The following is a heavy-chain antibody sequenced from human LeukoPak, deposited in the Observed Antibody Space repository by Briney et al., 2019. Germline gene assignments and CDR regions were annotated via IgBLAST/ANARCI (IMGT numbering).Heavy chain of an antibody. V-gene: IGHV3-33*01. Sequence: PGRSPRLSCAASGFTFSSYGMHWVRQAPGKGLEWVAVIWYDGSNKYYADSVKGRFTISRDNSKNTLYLQMNSLRAEDTAVYYCARDPDSSNYFDYWGQGTLVTVSS. D-gene: IGHD6-6*01. CDR2: IWYDGSNK. CDR1: GFTFSSYG. CDR3: ARDPDSSNYFDY. J-gene: IGHJ4*02.